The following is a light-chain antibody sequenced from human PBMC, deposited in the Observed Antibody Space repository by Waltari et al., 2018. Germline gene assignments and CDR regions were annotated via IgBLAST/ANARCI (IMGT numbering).Light chain of an antibody. J-gene: IGKJ4*01. V-gene: IGKV3-11*01. CDR2: DAS. Sequence: EIVLTQSPATLYLSPGERATLSCRASESVAAYLGWYQQRLGQPPRPLIYDASNRATGIPARFSGSGYGTDFTLTIDSLEPEDFAVYYCQQRFRGPLTFGGGTRVE. CDR3: QQRFRGPLT. CDR1: ESVAAY.